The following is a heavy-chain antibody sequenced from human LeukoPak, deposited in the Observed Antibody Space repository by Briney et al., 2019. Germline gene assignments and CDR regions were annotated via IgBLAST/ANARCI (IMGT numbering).Heavy chain of an antibody. D-gene: IGHD2-21*02. V-gene: IGHV3-48*03. J-gene: IGHJ3*02. CDR2: ISSSGSTI. Sequence: GGSLRLSCAASGFTFSSYEMNWVRQAPGKGLEWVSYISSSGSTIYYADSVKGRFTISRDSAKNSLYLQMNNLRAEDTAIYYCARGVGYCGGDCYQDALDIWGQGTMVTVSS. CDR3: ARGVGYCGGDCYQDALDI. CDR1: GFTFSSYE.